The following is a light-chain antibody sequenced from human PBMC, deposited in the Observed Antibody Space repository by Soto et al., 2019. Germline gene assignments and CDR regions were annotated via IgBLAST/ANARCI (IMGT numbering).Light chain of an antibody. CDR2: EVS. CDR1: TSDVGGYDY. J-gene: IGLJ1*01. Sequence: QSALTQPASVSGSPGQSITISCTGTTSDVGGYDYVSWYQQHPGQAPKLLIYEVSSRPSGVSHRFSGSKSGNTASLSISGLQAEDEADYYCYSFISGNTLYVFGTGTKVTVL. CDR3: YSFISGNTLYV. V-gene: IGLV2-14*01.